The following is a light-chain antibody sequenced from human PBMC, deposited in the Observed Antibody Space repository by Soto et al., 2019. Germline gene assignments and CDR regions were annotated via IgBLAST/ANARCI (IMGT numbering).Light chain of an antibody. Sequence: QSVLTQSPSASGTPGQRVSISCSGSTSNIGTNTVSWYQQLPGTAPKLLIYYDNLRPSGVPDRISGSKSGTSASLAISGLQSDDEADYYCAAWDDSLNGRVFGTGTKLTVL. J-gene: IGLJ1*01. CDR3: AAWDDSLNGRV. CDR2: YDN. V-gene: IGLV1-44*01. CDR1: TSNIGTNT.